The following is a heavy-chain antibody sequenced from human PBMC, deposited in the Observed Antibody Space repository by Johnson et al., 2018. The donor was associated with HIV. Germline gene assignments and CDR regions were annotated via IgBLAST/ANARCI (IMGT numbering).Heavy chain of an antibody. V-gene: IGHV3-11*04. J-gene: IGHJ3*02. CDR3: ASDYGDYDHAFDI. CDR2: ISRGGSSASVI. D-gene: IGHD4-17*01. Sequence: QMLLVESGGGLVKPGGSLRLSCAASGFSFSDYFVSWIRQAPGKGLEWVSYISRGGSSASVIYYADSVKGRFTISRENAKNSVYLQMNGLRSDDTAVYYCASDYGDYDHAFDIWGRGTVVTVTS. CDR1: GFSFSDYF.